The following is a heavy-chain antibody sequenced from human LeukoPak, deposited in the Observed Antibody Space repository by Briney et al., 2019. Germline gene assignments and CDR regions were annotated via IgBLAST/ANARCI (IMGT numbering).Heavy chain of an antibody. D-gene: IGHD1-26*01. V-gene: IGHV3-30*18. Sequence: PGGSLRLSCAASGFTFSSYGMHWVRQAPGKGLEWVSLMTYDGSEQYYADSVKGRFTISRDNSKNTLFLQMNSLRAEDTAVYYCAKGAWDLLLNYFDYWGQGTLVTVSS. CDR1: GFTFSSYG. CDR2: MTYDGSEQ. J-gene: IGHJ4*02. CDR3: AKGAWDLLLNYFDY.